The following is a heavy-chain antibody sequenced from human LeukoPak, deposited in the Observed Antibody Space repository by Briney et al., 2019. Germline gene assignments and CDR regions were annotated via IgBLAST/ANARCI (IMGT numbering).Heavy chain of an antibody. V-gene: IGHV4-34*01. CDR1: GVSFSGYY. Sequence: SETLSLTCAASGVSFSGYYWRWIRQPPGKGLEWIGVINHSGSTNYNPSLKSRVTISVDTSKNQFSLKLSSVTAADTAVYYCARVVVVVAIPGYYGLDGWGKGTTVTVSS. CDR3: ARVVVVVAIPGYYGLDG. CDR2: INHSGST. D-gene: IGHD2-15*01. J-gene: IGHJ6*04.